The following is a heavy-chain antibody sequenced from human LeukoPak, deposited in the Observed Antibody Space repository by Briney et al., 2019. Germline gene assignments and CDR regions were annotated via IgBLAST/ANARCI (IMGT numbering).Heavy chain of an antibody. D-gene: IGHD4-17*01. CDR3: TREKSNDYGDYGVDY. V-gene: IGHV3-49*04. J-gene: IGHJ4*02. CDR2: IRSKAYGGTT. CDR1: SFAFSTYA. Sequence: GGSLRLSCAASSFAFSTYAMTWVRQAPGKGLEWVGFIRSKAYGGTTEYAASVKGRFTISRDNSKSIAYLQMNSLKTEDTAVYYCTREKSNDYGDYGVDYWGQGTLVTVSS.